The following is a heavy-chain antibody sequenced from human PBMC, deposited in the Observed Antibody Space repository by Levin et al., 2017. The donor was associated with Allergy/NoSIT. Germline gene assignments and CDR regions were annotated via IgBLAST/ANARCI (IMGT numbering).Heavy chain of an antibody. CDR3: ARDNGNYDSSGYYFDS. CDR1: GGSISSFNW. J-gene: IGHJ4*02. Sequence: SETLSLTCAVSGGSISSFNWWNLVRRPPGKGLEWIGEIYQSGTTNYNPSLKSRVTISVDKSKNQFSLKLTSVTAADTAVYYCARDNGNYDSSGYYFDSWGQGTLVTVSS. CDR2: IYQSGTT. D-gene: IGHD3-22*01. V-gene: IGHV4-4*02.